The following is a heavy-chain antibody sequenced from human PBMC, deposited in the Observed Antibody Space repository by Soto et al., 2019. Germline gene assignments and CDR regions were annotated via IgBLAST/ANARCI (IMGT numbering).Heavy chain of an antibody. Sequence: QVLLVQSGAEVKKSGDSVRISCKASGYTFTTYHMHWVRQAPGQGPEWMGWINTGNGNTKYSQKFHDRVSISRDTGASTAYMELRSLRSEDTAVYYCARLRFGFDPWGQGTLVTVSS. CDR1: GYTFTTYH. CDR2: INTGNGNT. CDR3: ARLRFGFDP. V-gene: IGHV1-3*04. D-gene: IGHD3-16*01. J-gene: IGHJ5*02.